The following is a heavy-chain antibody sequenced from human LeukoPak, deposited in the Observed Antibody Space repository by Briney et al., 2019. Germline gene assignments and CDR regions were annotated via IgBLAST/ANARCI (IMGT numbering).Heavy chain of an antibody. V-gene: IGHV1-2*02. Sequence: ASVKVSCKASGNTFTDHYIHWVRQAPGQGLEWMGWINPNSGGTNYAQKFQGRVTMTRDTSISTAYMELSRLRSDDTAVYYCARDRGETYYDILTGYHDAFDIWGQGTMVTVSS. CDR2: INPNSGGT. D-gene: IGHD3-9*01. CDR1: GNTFTDHY. J-gene: IGHJ3*02. CDR3: ARDRGETYYDILTGYHDAFDI.